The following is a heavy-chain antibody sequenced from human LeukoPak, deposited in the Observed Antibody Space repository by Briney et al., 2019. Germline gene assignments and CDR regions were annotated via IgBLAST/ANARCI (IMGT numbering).Heavy chain of an antibody. D-gene: IGHD6-19*01. CDR2: ISPGGGPT. Sequence: QPGGSLRLSCAGSGFPFSSHGMNWVRQASGKGLEWVSGISPGGGPTYYADSVKGRFTISRDDLKSTLYLQMKTLRAEDTAVYYCARAAAETGAFRDNWFDPWGQGTLVTVSS. V-gene: IGHV3-23*01. CDR3: ARAAAETGAFRDNWFDP. CDR1: GFPFSSHG. J-gene: IGHJ5*02.